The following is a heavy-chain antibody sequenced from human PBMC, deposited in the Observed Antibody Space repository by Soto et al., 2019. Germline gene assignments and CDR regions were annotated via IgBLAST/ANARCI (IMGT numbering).Heavy chain of an antibody. CDR3: ARHLTAMVLLDP. J-gene: IGHJ5*02. CDR1: GGSISSSSYY. Sequence: PSETLSLTCTVSGGSISSSSYYWGWIRQPPGKGLEWIGSIYYSGSTYYNPSLKSRVTISVDTSKNQFSLKLSSVTAADTAVYYCARHLTAMVLLDPWGQGTLVTVSS. CDR2: IYYSGST. V-gene: IGHV4-39*01. D-gene: IGHD5-18*01.